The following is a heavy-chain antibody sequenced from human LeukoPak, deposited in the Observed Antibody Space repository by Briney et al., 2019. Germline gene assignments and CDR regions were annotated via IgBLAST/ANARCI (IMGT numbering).Heavy chain of an antibody. CDR3: ARAGSSWSFDY. CDR1: GGSISSHY. D-gene: IGHD6-13*01. V-gene: IGHV4-59*11. J-gene: IGHJ4*02. Sequence: SEALSLTCTVSGGSISSHYWSWIRQPPGKGLEWIGYIYYSGSTNYNPSLKSRVTISVDTSKKQFSLKLTSVTAADTAVYYCARAGSSWSFDYWGQGTLVTVSS. CDR2: IYYSGST.